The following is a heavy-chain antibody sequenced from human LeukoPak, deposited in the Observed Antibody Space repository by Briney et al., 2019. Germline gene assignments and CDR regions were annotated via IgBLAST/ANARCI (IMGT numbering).Heavy chain of an antibody. Sequence: GGSLRLSCETSEFTFSSYWMSWVRQAPGKGLEWVANIKQDGSEKYYVDSVKGRFTISRDNAKNSLYLQMNSLRAEDTAVYYCASLIAAAGSSWDYFDYWGQGTLVTVSS. CDR2: IKQDGSEK. V-gene: IGHV3-7*01. J-gene: IGHJ4*02. CDR3: ASLIAAAGSSWDYFDY. D-gene: IGHD6-13*01. CDR1: EFTFSSYW.